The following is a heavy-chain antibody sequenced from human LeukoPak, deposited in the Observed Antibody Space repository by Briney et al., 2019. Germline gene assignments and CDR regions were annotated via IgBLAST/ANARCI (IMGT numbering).Heavy chain of an antibody. J-gene: IGHJ4*02. V-gene: IGHV3-9*01. CDR1: GFTFDNYA. CDR2: INWRSDEI. D-gene: IGHD3-22*01. CDR3: AKGGSYYYDSSGYFDY. Sequence: GGSLRLSCSASGFTFDNYAMHWVRQAPMKGLEWVASINWRSDEIGYADSVKGRFTISRDNAKNSLYLQMNSLRAEDTALYYCAKGGSYYYDSSGYFDYWGQGTLVTVSS.